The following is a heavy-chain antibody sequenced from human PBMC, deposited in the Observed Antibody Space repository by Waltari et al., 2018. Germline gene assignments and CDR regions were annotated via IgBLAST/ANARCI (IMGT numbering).Heavy chain of an antibody. Sequence: QVQLQESGPGLVKPSETLSLTCAVSGYSLRSGYSWGWLRQPPGKGLEWIGSIYHSGSTYYNPSLKSRVTISVDTSKNQFSLKLSSVTAADTAVYYCARNRQDYYYYGMDVWGQGTTVTVSS. CDR3: ARNRQDYYYYGMDV. V-gene: IGHV4-38-2*01. CDR2: IYHSGST. CDR1: GYSLRSGYS. J-gene: IGHJ6*02.